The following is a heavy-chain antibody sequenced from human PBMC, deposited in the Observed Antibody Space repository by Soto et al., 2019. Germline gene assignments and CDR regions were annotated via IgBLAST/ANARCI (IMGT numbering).Heavy chain of an antibody. Sequence: PSETLSLTCVVSGGSITSDHWSWIRQFPGKGLEWIAYTAYTGNTNYNPSLKRRVTISMDTSKKQLSLKLSSVTPADTVVYYCAREGAGRAPLDIWGLGTLVTVSS. J-gene: IGHJ3*02. CDR2: TAYTGNT. CDR3: AREGAGRAPLDI. V-gene: IGHV4-59*01. D-gene: IGHD6-13*01. CDR1: GGSITSDH.